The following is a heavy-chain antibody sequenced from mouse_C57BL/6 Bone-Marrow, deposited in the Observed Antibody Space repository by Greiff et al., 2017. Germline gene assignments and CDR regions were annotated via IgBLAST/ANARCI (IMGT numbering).Heavy chain of an antibody. Sequence: QVQLQQPGAELVKPGASVKLSCKASGYTFTSYWMHWVKQRPGQGLEWIGMIHPSSGSTNYNEKFKSKATLTADTSSSTAYLELRSLTYEDSAVYFCANLWLRRRRFAYWGQGTPVTVSA. CDR3: ANLWLRRRRFAY. D-gene: IGHD2-2*01. V-gene: IGHV1-64*01. J-gene: IGHJ3*01. CDR1: GYTFTSYW. CDR2: IHPSSGST.